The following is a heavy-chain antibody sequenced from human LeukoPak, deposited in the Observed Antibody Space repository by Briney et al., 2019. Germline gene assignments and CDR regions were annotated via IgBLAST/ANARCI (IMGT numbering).Heavy chain of an antibody. J-gene: IGHJ4*02. CDR2: ISSSSYI. D-gene: IGHD3-3*01. CDR1: GFTFSSYS. Sequence: GGSLRLSCAASGFTFSSYSMNWVRQAPGKGLEWVSSISSSSYIYYADSVKGRFTISRDNAKNSLYLQMNSLRAEDTAVYYCAGDGRIFGVVSYWGQGTLVTVSS. CDR3: AGDGRIFGVVSY. V-gene: IGHV3-21*01.